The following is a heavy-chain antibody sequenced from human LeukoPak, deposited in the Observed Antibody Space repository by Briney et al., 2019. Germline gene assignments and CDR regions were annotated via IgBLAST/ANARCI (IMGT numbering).Heavy chain of an antibody. Sequence: SETPSLICTVSGGSISSYYWCWIRQPPGKGLDWIACIYYSGSTNYNPSLKSRVTISVDTSKNQFSLKLSSVTATDTAVYYCARPRDLLTGYNRFAFDIWGEGRLVTVSS. D-gene: IGHD3-9*01. V-gene: IGHV4-59*08. CDR2: IYYSGST. CDR1: GGSISSYY. CDR3: ARPRDLLTGYNRFAFDI. J-gene: IGHJ3*02.